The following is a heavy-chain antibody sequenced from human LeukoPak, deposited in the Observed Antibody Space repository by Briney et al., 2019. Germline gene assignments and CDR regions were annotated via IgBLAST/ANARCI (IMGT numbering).Heavy chain of an antibody. V-gene: IGHV3-53*01. CDR3: ARGGSYLSAFDI. J-gene: IGHJ3*02. CDR1: GFPFSLYT. CDR2: IYSGGST. Sequence: GGSLRLSCAASGFPFSLYTMNWVRQAPGKGLEWVSIIYSGGSTFYADSVKGRFTISRDNSKNTLYLQMNSPRAEDTAVYYCARGGSYLSAFDIWGQGTMVTVSS. D-gene: IGHD1-26*01.